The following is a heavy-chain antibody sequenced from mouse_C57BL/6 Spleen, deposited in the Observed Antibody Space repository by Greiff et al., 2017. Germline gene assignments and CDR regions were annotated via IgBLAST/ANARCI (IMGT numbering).Heavy chain of an antibody. CDR1: GYTFTDYY. D-gene: IGHD1-1*01. J-gene: IGHJ4*01. Sequence: DVQLVESGPVLVKPGASVKMSCKASGYTFTDYYMNWVKQSHGKSLEWIGVINPYNGVTSYNQKFKGKATLTVDKSSSTAYMELNSLTSKDSAVYYCARSTVVNYAMDYWGQGTSVTVSS. CDR3: ARSTVVNYAMDY. V-gene: IGHV1-19*01. CDR2: INPYNGVT.